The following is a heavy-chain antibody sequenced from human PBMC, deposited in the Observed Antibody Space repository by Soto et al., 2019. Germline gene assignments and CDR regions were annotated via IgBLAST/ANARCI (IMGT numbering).Heavy chain of an antibody. CDR3: AKIRSIAAAFSDY. CDR2: ISVTGAST. CDR1: GLPFSGSA. V-gene: IGHV3-23*01. J-gene: IGHJ4*02. Sequence: ASVKVSCAASGLPFSGSAMSWVRQAPGKGLEWVSSISVTGASTYYADSVQGRFTVSRDNSKDTFFLEMNSLIAEDTAVYFCAKIRSIAAAFSDYWGQGTLVTVSS. D-gene: IGHD6-13*01.